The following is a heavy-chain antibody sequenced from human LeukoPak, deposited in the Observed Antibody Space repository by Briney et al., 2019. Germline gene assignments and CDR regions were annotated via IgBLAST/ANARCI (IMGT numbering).Heavy chain of an antibody. CDR2: ITNSVRTT. J-gene: IGHJ6*03. CDR3: ARDRGYCSGGSCLGYYMDV. D-gene: IGHD2-15*01. V-gene: IGHV3-11*04. CDR1: GFTFSDYY. Sequence: GGSLRLSCEASGFTFSDYYMSWIRQAPGKGLEWVSYITNSVRTTYYADSVKGRFTISRDNAENSLYLQMNSLRVEDTAVYYCARDRGYCSGGSCLGYYMDVWGKGTTVTVSS.